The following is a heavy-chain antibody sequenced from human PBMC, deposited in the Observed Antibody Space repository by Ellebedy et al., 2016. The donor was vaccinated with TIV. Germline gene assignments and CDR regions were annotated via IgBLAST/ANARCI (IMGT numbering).Heavy chain of an antibody. J-gene: IGHJ4*01. CDR3: ATGSAACIGY. Sequence: GESLKISCAASGFSFNYAWMNWVRQAPGKGLEWVGRIKSINDGETTDYAAPVKGRFTLSRDDSKNTLYLQMNSLKSEDTAVYYCATGSAACIGYWGHGTLVTVSS. CDR2: IKSINDGETT. D-gene: IGHD2-15*01. CDR1: GFSFNYAW. V-gene: IGHV3-15*07.